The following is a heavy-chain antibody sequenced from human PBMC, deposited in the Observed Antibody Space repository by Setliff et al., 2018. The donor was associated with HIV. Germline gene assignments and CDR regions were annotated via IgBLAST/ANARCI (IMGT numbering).Heavy chain of an antibody. Sequence: PSETLSLTCTVSGGSISSHYWSWIRQPPGKGLEWIGYIYYSGSTYYNPSLKSRVTISVDTSKNQFSLKLSSVTAADTAVYYCARVQVGGHAFDSWGPGALVTVSS. CDR3: ARVQVGGHAFDS. CDR1: GGSISSHY. CDR2: IYYSGST. J-gene: IGHJ4*02. V-gene: IGHV4-59*04. D-gene: IGHD6-19*01.